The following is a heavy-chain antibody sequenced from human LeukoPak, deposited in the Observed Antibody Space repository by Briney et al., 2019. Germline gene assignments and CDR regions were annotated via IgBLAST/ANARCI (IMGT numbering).Heavy chain of an antibody. D-gene: IGHD6-13*01. J-gene: IGHJ4*02. CDR1: GYTFTGYY. CDR3: ARAYSSSLPTGLG. CDR2: INPNSGGT. V-gene: IGHV1-2*06. Sequence: ASVKVSCKASGYTFTGYYMHWVRQAPGQGLEWMGRINPNSGGTNHAQKFQGRVTMTRDTSISTAYMELSRLRSDDTAVYYCARAYSSSLPTGLGWGQGTLVAVSS.